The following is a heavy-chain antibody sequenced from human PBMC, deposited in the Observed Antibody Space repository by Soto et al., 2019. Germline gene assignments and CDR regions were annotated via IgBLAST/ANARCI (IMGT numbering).Heavy chain of an antibody. CDR2: ISTSIDAT. CDR1: GFAFSNYA. Sequence: EVQLLESGGGLVQPGGSLRLSCAASGFAFSNYAMHWVRQAPGKGLEWVSSISTSIDATYYADSVKGRFTISRDDSKNTLYLQMNSLRAEDSAVYYCAKDRTVAARNFDYWGQGTQFTVSS. CDR3: AKDRTVAARNFDY. D-gene: IGHD6-6*01. V-gene: IGHV3-23*01. J-gene: IGHJ4*02.